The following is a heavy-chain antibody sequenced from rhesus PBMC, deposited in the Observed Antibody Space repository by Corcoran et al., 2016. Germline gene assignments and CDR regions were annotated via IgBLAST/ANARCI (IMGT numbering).Heavy chain of an antibody. D-gene: IGHD1-1*01. CDR2: ISYRGST. CDR3: ARFPAALYVNVDY. CDR1: GGSISSSYYY. J-gene: IGHJ4*01. V-gene: IGHV4-122*02. Sequence: QVQLQESGPGLVKPSETLSLTCAVSGGSISSSYYYWSWIRQAPGKGLEWIGYISYRGSTSYNPSLKRRVTISRDTSKNQFSLKLSSVTAADTAVYYCARFPAALYVNVDYWGQGVLVTVSS.